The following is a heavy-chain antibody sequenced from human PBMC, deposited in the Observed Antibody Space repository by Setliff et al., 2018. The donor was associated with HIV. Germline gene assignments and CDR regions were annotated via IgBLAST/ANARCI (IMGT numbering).Heavy chain of an antibody. J-gene: IGHJ5*02. CDR3: ARHLEPYYDFWGGYYGHSFDP. CDR2: IYPGDSDT. D-gene: IGHD3-3*01. CDR1: GYSFTSYW. Sequence: PGESLKISCKGSGYSFTSYWIGWVRQMPGKGLEWMGIIYPGDSDTRYSPSFQGQVTISADKSISTAYLQWSSLKASDTAMYYCARHLEPYYDFWGGYYGHSFDPWGQGTLVTVSS. V-gene: IGHV5-51*01.